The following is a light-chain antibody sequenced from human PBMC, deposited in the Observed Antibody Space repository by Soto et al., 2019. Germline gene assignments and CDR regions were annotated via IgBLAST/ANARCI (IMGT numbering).Light chain of an antibody. CDR1: QSVSSSY. Sequence: EIVLTQSPGTLSLSPGERATLSCRASQSVSSSYLAWYQQKPGQAPRLLIYGASGRATGIPDRFSGSGSGTDFTLTISRLEPEDFAVYYWQQYGSSPPVTFGQGTKLEIK. V-gene: IGKV3-20*01. J-gene: IGKJ2*01. CDR2: GAS. CDR3: QQYGSSPPVT.